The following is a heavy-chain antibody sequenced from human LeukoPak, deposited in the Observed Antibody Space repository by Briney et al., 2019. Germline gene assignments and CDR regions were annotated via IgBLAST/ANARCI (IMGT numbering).Heavy chain of an antibody. CDR3: ATCKPGLRCKYGMDV. V-gene: IGHV3-7*01. CDR1: GFTFTTHW. Sequence: PGGSLRLSCAASGFTFTTHWMSWVRQAPGKGLEWVANIKQDGTEKYYVDSVKGRFTISRDNARNSLFVQMNSLRAEDTAVYYCATCKPGLRCKYGMDVWGQGTTVTVSS. CDR2: IKQDGTEK. J-gene: IGHJ6*02. D-gene: IGHD4-17*01.